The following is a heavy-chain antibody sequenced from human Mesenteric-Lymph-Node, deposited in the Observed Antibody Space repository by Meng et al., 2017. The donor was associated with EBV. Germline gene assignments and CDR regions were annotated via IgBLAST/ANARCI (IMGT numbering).Heavy chain of an antibody. Sequence: QLHVHGPGTGLVKLSQTLALTCPVSGGSVNSGGYSWSWIRQSPEKGLEWIGYVHHSGLTYYNPSLETRVIISLERSKNQFSLKLTSVTAADTAVYYCAGGDYVNQFNYWGQGTLVTVSS. D-gene: IGHD4-17*01. CDR3: AGGDYVNQFNY. CDR2: VHHSGLT. J-gene: IGHJ4*02. CDR1: GGSVNSGGYS. V-gene: IGHV4-30-2*06.